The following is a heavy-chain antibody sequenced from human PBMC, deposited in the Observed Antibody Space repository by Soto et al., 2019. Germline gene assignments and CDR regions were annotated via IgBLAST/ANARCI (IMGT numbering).Heavy chain of an antibody. CDR2: IVRNGGST. CDR3: VKEGYYYDSSGYYYGWFDP. V-gene: IGHV3-64D*06. CDR1: GFTFSNYA. Sequence: PWGSLRLSCSASGFTFSNYAMHWVRQAPGKGLEYVSAIVRNGGSTYYADSVKGRFTISRDNSKNTLYLQMSSLRAEDTAVYYCVKEGYYYDSSGYYYGWFDPWG. D-gene: IGHD3-22*01. J-gene: IGHJ5*02.